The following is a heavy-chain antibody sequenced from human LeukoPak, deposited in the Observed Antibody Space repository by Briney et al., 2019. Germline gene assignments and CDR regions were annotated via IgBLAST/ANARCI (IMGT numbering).Heavy chain of an antibody. D-gene: IGHD3-3*01. J-gene: IGHJ4*02. CDR2: INPNSGGT. CDR3: ARDLLKYDFWSGQSGYYFDY. Sequence: ASVKVSCKASGYTFTSYYMHWVRQAPGQGLEWMGWINPNSGGTNYAQKFQGRVTMTRDTSISTAYMELSRLRSDDTAVYYCARDLLKYDFWSGQSGYYFDYWGQGTLVTVSS. CDR1: GYTFTSYY. V-gene: IGHV1-2*02.